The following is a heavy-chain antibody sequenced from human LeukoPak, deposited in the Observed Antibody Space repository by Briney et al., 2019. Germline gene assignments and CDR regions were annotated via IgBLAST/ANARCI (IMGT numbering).Heavy chain of an antibody. J-gene: IGHJ3*02. D-gene: IGHD3-10*02. CDR3: ARGGMFGEDAFDI. Sequence: SVKVSCKASGGTFSSYAISWVRQAPGQGLEWMGGIIPIFGTTNYAHRLQGRVTITADESTNTAYMELSSLRSEDTAVYYCARGGMFGEDAFDIWGQGTMVTVSS. CDR2: IIPIFGTT. V-gene: IGHV1-69*13. CDR1: GGTFSSYA.